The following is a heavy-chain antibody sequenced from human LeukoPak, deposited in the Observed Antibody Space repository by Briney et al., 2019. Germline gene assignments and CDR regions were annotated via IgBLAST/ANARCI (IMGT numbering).Heavy chain of an antibody. V-gene: IGHV4-39*07. CDR2: MYYSGSI. D-gene: IGHD3-10*01. CDR3: ARDLGSILYGSGSHDAFDI. CDR1: GGSISSSNYY. J-gene: IGHJ3*02. Sequence: SETLSLTCTVSGGSISSSNYYWGWIRQPPSEGLEWIGSMYYSGSIFYNPSLKSRVTISVDTSKNQFSLKLSSVTAADTAVYYCARDLGSILYGSGSHDAFDIWAKGQWSPSLQ.